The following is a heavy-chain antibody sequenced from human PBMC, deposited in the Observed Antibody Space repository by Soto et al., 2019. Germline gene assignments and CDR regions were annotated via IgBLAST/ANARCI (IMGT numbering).Heavy chain of an antibody. Sequence: SVKVSCKASGGTFSSYAISWVRQAPGQGLEWMGGIIPIFGTANYAQKFQGRVTITADESTSTAYMELSSLRSEDTAVYYCARVCYSSSWDTDYGMDVWGQGTTVTVSS. CDR1: GGTFSSYA. CDR3: ARVCYSSSWDTDYGMDV. J-gene: IGHJ6*02. D-gene: IGHD6-13*01. CDR2: IIPIFGTA. V-gene: IGHV1-69*13.